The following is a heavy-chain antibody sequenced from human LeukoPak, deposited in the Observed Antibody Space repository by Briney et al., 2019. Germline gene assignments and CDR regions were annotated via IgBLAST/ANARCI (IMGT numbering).Heavy chain of an antibody. CDR2: ISSSGSTI. V-gene: IGHV3-48*03. CDR1: GFTFSSYE. Sequence: GGSLRLSCAASGFTFSSYEMNWVRQAPGKGLEWVSYISSSGSTIYYADSVEGRFTISRDNAKNSLYLQINSLRAEDTAVYYCARESSYYYGSGSQEDAFDIWGQGTMVTVSS. D-gene: IGHD3-10*01. J-gene: IGHJ3*02. CDR3: ARESSYYYGSGSQEDAFDI.